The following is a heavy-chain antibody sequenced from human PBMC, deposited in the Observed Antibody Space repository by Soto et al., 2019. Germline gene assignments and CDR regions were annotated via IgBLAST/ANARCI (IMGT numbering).Heavy chain of an antibody. CDR2: IYYSGST. CDR1: GGSISSYY. CDR3: ARSSVGGYYYYYYVDV. V-gene: IGHV4-59*08. D-gene: IGHD2-15*01. Sequence: PSETLSLTCTVSGGSISSYYWSWIRQPPGKGLEWIGYIYYSGSTNYNPSLKSRVTISVDTSKNQFSLKLSSVTAADTAVYYCARSSVGGYYYYYYVDVWGKGTTVTVSS. J-gene: IGHJ6*03.